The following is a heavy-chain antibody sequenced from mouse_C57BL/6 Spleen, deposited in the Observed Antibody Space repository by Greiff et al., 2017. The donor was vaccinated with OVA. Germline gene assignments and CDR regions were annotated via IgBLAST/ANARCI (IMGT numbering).Heavy chain of an antibody. J-gene: IGHJ2*01. CDR2: IDPSDSYT. CDR3: ATFDY. V-gene: IGHV1-50*01. Sequence: QVQLQQPGAELVKPGASVKLSCKASGYTFTSYWMQWVKQRPGQGLEWIGEIDPSDSYTNYNQKFKGKATLTVDTSSSTAYMQLSSLTSEDSAVYYCATFDYWGQGTTRTVSS. CDR1: GYTFTSYW.